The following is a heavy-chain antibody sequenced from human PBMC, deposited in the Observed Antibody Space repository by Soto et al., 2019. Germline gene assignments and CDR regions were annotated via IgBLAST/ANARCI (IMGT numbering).Heavy chain of an antibody. Sequence: DVQLVESGGGLFQPGGSLRLSCAASGFTFSSYWMHWVRQAPGKGLVWVSRIRSDGTNAEYAGSVKGRFTISRDNAENTLYLQMNSLRVEDTAVYYCVRWDGDYHAGNGYFGRHWGQGTLVTVSS. CDR2: IRSDGTNA. CDR1: GFTFSSYW. D-gene: IGHD3-22*01. CDR3: VRWDGDYHAGNGYFGRH. V-gene: IGHV3-74*03. J-gene: IGHJ4*02.